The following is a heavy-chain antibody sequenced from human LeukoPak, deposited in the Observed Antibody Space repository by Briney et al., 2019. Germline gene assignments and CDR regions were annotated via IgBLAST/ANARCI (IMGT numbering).Heavy chain of an antibody. CDR1: GFTFSSYW. Sequence: GGSLRLSCAASGFTFSSYWMSWVRQAPGEGLEWVANIKQDGSEKYYVDSVKGRFTISRDNAKNSLYLQMNSLRAEDTAVYYCARGKVATGTIDDYWGQGTLVTVSS. CDR3: ARGKVATGTIDDY. J-gene: IGHJ4*02. V-gene: IGHV3-7*01. D-gene: IGHD5-12*01. CDR2: IKQDGSEK.